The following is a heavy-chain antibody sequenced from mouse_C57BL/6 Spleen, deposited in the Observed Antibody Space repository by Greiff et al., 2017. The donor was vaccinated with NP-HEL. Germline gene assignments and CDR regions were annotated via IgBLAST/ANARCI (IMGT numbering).Heavy chain of an antibody. J-gene: IGHJ1*03. CDR1: GYTFTSYW. CDR2: IYPSDSET. CDR3: ARRDYYGIYWYWDV. Sequence: QVQLQQPGAELVRPGSSVKLSCKASGYTFTSYWMDWVKQRPGQGLEWIGNIYPSDSETHYNQKFKDKATLTVDKSSSTAYMQLSSLTSEDSAVYYCARRDYYGIYWYWDVWGTGTRSPSPQ. D-gene: IGHD1-2*01. V-gene: IGHV1-61*01.